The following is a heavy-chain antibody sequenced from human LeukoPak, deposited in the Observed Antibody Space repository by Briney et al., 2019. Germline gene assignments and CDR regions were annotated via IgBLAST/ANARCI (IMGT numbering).Heavy chain of an antibody. D-gene: IGHD3-22*01. CDR2: IIPIFGTA. CDR3: ARGAGEYYYDSSGHPMDC. Sequence: ASVKVSCKASGYTFTSYYIHWVRQAPGQGLEWMGGIIPIFGTANYAQKFQGRVTITADESTSTAYMELSSLRSEDTAVYYCARGAGEYYYDSSGHPMDCWGQGTLVTVSS. J-gene: IGHJ4*02. V-gene: IGHV1-69*13. CDR1: GYTFTSYY.